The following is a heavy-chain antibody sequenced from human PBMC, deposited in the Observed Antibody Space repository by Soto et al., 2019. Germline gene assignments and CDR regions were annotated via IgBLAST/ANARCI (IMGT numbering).Heavy chain of an antibody. Sequence: SQTLSLTCAISGDSVSNNSAAWNWIRQSPSRGLEWLGRTYYRSKWYNEYALSVKSRITINPDTSKNQFSLQLNSLTPDDTAINYCAREYSTGWSTWGQGTLVTVSS. V-gene: IGHV6-1*01. CDR1: GDSVSNNSAA. CDR3: AREYSTGWST. CDR2: TYYRSKWYN. D-gene: IGHD6-19*01. J-gene: IGHJ4*02.